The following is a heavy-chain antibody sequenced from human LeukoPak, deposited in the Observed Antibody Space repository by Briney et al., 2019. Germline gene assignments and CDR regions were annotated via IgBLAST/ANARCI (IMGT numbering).Heavy chain of an antibody. V-gene: IGHV3-7*01. CDR3: ARLTTVTTAYFDY. D-gene: IGHD4-17*01. J-gene: IGHJ4*02. CDR1: GFTFSSYW. CDR2: IKQDGSEK. Sequence: GGSLRLSCAASGFTFSSYWMSWVRQAPGKGLEWVANIKQDGSEKYYVDSVKGRFTISRDNARNSLYLQTNSLRAEDTAVYYCARLTTVTTAYFDYWGQGTLVTVSS.